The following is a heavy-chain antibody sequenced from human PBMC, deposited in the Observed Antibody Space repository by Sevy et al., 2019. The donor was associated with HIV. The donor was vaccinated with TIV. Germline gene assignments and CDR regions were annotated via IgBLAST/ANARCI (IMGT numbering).Heavy chain of an antibody. Sequence: SETLSLTCAVYGGSLSGYYWSWIRQPPGKGLEWIGEINHSGSTNYNPALKSRVTISVDTSKNQFSLKLSSVTAADTAVYYCARLRLTGTTARYYYYGMDVWGQGTTVTVSS. D-gene: IGHD1-7*01. CDR1: GGSLSGYY. CDR2: INHSGST. V-gene: IGHV4-34*01. CDR3: ARLRLTGTTARYYYYGMDV. J-gene: IGHJ6*02.